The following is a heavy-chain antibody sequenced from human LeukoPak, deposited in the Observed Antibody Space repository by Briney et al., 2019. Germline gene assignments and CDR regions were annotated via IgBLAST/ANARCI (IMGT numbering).Heavy chain of an antibody. D-gene: IGHD6-13*01. Sequence: GGSLRLSCAASGFTVSSNYISWVRQAPGKGLEWVSVIYSGGSTYYADSVKGRFTISRDNSKNTLYLQMNSLRAEDTAVYYCARDGSWGSSSDYWGQGTLVTVSS. CDR3: ARDGSWGSSSDY. J-gene: IGHJ4*02. V-gene: IGHV3-53*01. CDR1: GFTVSSNY. CDR2: IYSGGST.